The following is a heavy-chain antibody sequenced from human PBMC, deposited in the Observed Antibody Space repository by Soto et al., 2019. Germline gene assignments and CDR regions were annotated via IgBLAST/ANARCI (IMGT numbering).Heavy chain of an antibody. V-gene: IGHV1-46*03. CDR2: INPSGGST. Sequence: ASVKVSCKASGYTFTSYYMHWVRQAPGQGLEWMGIINPSGGSTSYAQKFQGRVTMTRDTSTSTVYMELSSLRSEDTAVYYCARVGTTVTTGSAYYYYYMDVWGKGTTVTVSS. J-gene: IGHJ6*03. CDR1: GYTFTSYY. D-gene: IGHD4-17*01. CDR3: ARVGTTVTTGSAYYYYYMDV.